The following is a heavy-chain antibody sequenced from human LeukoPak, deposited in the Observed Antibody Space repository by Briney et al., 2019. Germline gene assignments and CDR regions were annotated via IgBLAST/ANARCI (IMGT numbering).Heavy chain of an antibody. CDR3: ARARWLHEQDAFGI. J-gene: IGHJ3*02. V-gene: IGHV4-59*01. CDR1: GGSISSYY. CDR2: IYYSGST. D-gene: IGHD5-24*01. Sequence: SETLSLTCTVSGGSISSYYWSWIRQPPGKGLEWIGYIYYSGSTNYNPSLKSRVTISVDTSKNQFSLKLSSVTAADTAVYYCARARWLHEQDAFGIWGQGTMVTVSS.